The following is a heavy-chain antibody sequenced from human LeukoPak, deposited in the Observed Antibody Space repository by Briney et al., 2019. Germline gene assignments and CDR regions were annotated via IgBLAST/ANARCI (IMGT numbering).Heavy chain of an antibody. CDR1: GFTFDDYA. J-gene: IGHJ5*02. CDR2: ISWNSGSI. D-gene: IGHD3-9*01. CDR3: AKGIRYFDWLSFFDP. Sequence: GGSLRLSCAASGFTFDDYAMHWVRQAPGKGLEWVSGISWNSGSIGYADSVKGRFTISRDNAKSSLYLQMNSLRAEDTALYYCAKGIRYFDWLSFFDPWGQGTLVTVSS. V-gene: IGHV3-9*01.